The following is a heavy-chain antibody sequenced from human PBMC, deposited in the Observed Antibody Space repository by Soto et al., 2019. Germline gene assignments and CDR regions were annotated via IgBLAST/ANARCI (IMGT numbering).Heavy chain of an antibody. D-gene: IGHD3-10*01. CDR1: GFRFSDYA. J-gene: IGHJ4*02. Sequence: QVPLVESGGGVVQPGRSLRLACAVSGFRFSDYAMHWVRQAPGKGLEWVTVISYDGDEKSYADYVKGRFTISRDNPKNTLYLQINSLTPEDTAMYFCMKDPYAYGSGSYHLHYWGQGTLVTVSS. CDR3: MKDPYAYGSGSYHLHY. CDR2: ISYDGDEK. V-gene: IGHV3-30*18.